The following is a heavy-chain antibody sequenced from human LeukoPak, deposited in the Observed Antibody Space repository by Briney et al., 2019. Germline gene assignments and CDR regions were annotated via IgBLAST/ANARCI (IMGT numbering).Heavy chain of an antibody. Sequence: SETLSLTCTVSGGSISSSSYYWGWIRQPPGKGLEWIGSIYYSGSTYYNPSLKSRVTISVDTSKNQLSLKLSSVTAADTAVYYCARHYYDSSGSIGEAFGIWGQGTMVTVSS. CDR2: IYYSGST. J-gene: IGHJ3*02. CDR1: GGSISSSSYY. D-gene: IGHD3-22*01. CDR3: ARHYYDSSGSIGEAFGI. V-gene: IGHV4-39*01.